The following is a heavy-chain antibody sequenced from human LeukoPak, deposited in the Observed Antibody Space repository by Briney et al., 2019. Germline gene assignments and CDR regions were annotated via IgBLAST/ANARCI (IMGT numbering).Heavy chain of an antibody. CDR3: VRKLTGTTFFDY. CDR1: GFTFSSYD. J-gene: IGHJ4*02. CDR2: IVGNGITI. Sequence: GGSLRLSCAASGFTFSSYDLNWVRQAPGKGLEWVSYIVGNGITIYYADSVKGRFTISRDNAMNSLYLQMNSLRAEDTAVYYCVRKLTGTTFFDYWGQGTLVTVSS. V-gene: IGHV3-48*03. D-gene: IGHD1-1*01.